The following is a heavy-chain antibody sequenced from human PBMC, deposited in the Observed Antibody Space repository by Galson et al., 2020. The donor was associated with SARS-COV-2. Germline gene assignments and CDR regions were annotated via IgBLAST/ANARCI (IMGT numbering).Heavy chain of an antibody. CDR2: KSYSANS. V-gene: IGHV4-39*07. D-gene: IGHD4-17*01. J-gene: IGHJ1*01. Sequence: ASETLSLTCTVSGGSISSYYWGWIRQPPGKGLEWIGSKSYSANSYYNPSLKSRVTMSIDTSKNQFSLKLTSLTAADTAVYYCARDGAYGAEYFQHWGQGTLVTVSS. CDR3: ARDGAYGAEYFQH. CDR1: GGSISSYY.